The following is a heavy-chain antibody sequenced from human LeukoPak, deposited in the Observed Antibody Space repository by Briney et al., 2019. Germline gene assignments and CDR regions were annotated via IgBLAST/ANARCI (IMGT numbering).Heavy chain of an antibody. D-gene: IGHD3-22*01. Sequence: SGGSLRLSCAASGFTFSTYAMSWVRQAAGKGLEWVSLISGSGGGTYYADSVKGRFTISRDNSKNTLYLQLNSLRVEDTAVYYCAKDYYYDSSGYPDAFDIWGQGTMVTVSS. CDR2: ISGSGGGT. CDR1: GFTFSTYA. J-gene: IGHJ3*02. CDR3: AKDYYYDSSGYPDAFDI. V-gene: IGHV3-23*01.